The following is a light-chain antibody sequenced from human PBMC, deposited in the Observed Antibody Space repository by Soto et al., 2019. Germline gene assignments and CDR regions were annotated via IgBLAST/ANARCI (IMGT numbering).Light chain of an antibody. CDR3: SSYSSSSTRYL. V-gene: IGLV2-14*01. CDR1: SGDVGTYNY. Sequence: QSALTQPASVSGSPGQSITISCTGTSGDVGTYNYVSWYLQHPGKAPKLMIYDVSNRPSGVSNRLSGSKSGNTASLTISGLQAEDEADYYCSSYSSSSTRYLFGTGTKLTVL. J-gene: IGLJ1*01. CDR2: DVS.